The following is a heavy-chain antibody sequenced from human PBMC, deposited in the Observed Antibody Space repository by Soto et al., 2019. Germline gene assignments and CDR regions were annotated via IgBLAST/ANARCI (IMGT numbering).Heavy chain of an antibody. D-gene: IGHD4-17*01. J-gene: IGHJ4*02. CDR3: AIARGSTYGFFDY. Sequence: EVQLLESGGGLEQPGGSRRLSCAASGFTFSSYSMYWVRQAPGKGLEWISAITGDDDNTYYAASVEGRFTVFRDTSKNRLYLQMNSLRVEDTAVHYCAIARGSTYGFFDYWGQGTLVTVSS. CDR2: ITGDDDNT. CDR1: GFTFSSYS. V-gene: IGHV3-23*01.